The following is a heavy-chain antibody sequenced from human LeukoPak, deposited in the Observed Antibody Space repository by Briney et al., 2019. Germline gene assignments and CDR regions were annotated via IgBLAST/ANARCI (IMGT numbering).Heavy chain of an antibody. CDR1: GGSFSGYY. Sequence: SETLSLTCAVYGGSFSGYYWSWIRQPPGKGLEWIGYIYYSGSTNYNPSLKSRVTISVDTSKNQFSLKLSSVTAADTAVYYCARDSYSYGPSFDYWGQGTLVTVSS. CDR2: IYYSGST. CDR3: ARDSYSYGPSFDY. D-gene: IGHD5-18*01. V-gene: IGHV4-59*01. J-gene: IGHJ4*02.